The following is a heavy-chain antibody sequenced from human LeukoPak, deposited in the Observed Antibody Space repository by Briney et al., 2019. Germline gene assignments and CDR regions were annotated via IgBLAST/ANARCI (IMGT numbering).Heavy chain of an antibody. CDR3: ARAKGKQLWAYFDY. Sequence: SETLSLTCTVSGGSISSYYWSWIRQPPGKGLEWIGYIYYSGSTYYNPSLKSRVTISVDTSKNQFSLKLSSVTAADTAVYYCARAKGKQLWAYFDYWGQGTLVTVSS. D-gene: IGHD5-18*01. CDR2: IYYSGST. CDR1: GGSISSYY. J-gene: IGHJ4*02. V-gene: IGHV4-30-4*08.